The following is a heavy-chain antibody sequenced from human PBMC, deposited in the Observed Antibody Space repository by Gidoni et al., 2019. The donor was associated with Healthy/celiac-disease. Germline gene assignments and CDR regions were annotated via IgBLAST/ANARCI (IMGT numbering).Heavy chain of an antibody. CDR2: IYHSGRP. CDR3: ASNYSDSSGYYYVGY. Sequence: QVQLQESGPGLVQPSETLSLTCTVSGYSISRGDYWGWIRQPPGQGREWIGSIYHSGRPYYNPSLKRRVTIAEDTSKNQFSLKLSSVTAEDTAGYYCASNYSDSSGYYYVGYWGQGTLVTVSS. CDR1: GYSISRGDY. D-gene: IGHD3-22*01. J-gene: IGHJ4*02. V-gene: IGHV4-38-2*02.